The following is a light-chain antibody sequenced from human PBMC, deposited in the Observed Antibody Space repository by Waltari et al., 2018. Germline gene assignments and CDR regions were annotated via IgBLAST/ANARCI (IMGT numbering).Light chain of an antibody. J-gene: IGLJ2*01. CDR3: YSFTPSSTFL. CDR2: ELI. V-gene: IGLV2-14*03. CDR1: SSYVGAYNH. Sequence: QSALTQPASVSGSPGQSIAISCTGTSSYVGAYNHVSWFQQHPGKAPRLLIYELINRPSRVSQLFSASLSSNMASLIISGLQPDAEADYYFYSFTPSSTFLFGGATKLTVL.